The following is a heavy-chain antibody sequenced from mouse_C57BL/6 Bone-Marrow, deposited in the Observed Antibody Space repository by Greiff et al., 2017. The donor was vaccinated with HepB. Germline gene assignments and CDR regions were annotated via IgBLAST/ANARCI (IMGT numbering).Heavy chain of an antibody. J-gene: IGHJ1*03. Sequence: QVQLQQPGAELVKPGASVKMSCKASGYTFTSYWITWVKQRPGQGLEWIGDIYPGSGSTNYNEKFKSKATLTVDTSSSTAYMQLSSLTSEDSAVYYGARRDDYAWYFDVWGTGTTVTVSS. CDR2: IYPGSGST. D-gene: IGHD2-4*01. V-gene: IGHV1-55*01. CDR1: GYTFTSYW. CDR3: ARRDDYAWYFDV.